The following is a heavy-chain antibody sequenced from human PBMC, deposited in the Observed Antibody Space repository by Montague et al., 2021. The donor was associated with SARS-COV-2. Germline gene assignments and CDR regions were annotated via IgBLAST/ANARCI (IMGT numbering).Heavy chain of an antibody. CDR2: ISSDTLHT. J-gene: IGHJ4*02. Sequence: SLRLSCATSGFTFSRNSMNWVRQAPGKGLEWVSTISSDTLHTFYAESVKVRFTISRDNGKNELYLQMNSLRAEDMAVYYCARGGEIDVWAPFGHWGQGTLVTVSS. V-gene: IGHV3-21*01. CDR1: GFTFSRNS. D-gene: IGHD3-16*01. CDR3: ARGGEIDVWAPFGH.